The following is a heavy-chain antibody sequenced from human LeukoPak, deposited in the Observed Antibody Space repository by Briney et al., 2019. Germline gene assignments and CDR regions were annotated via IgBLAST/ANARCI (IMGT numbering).Heavy chain of an antibody. V-gene: IGHV4-39*07. CDR2: IYYRGST. D-gene: IGHD3-9*01. Sequence: PSETLSLTCTVSGGSISSSSYYWGWIRQPPGKGLQWIGGIYYRGSTNYNPSLKSRVTISVDTSKNQFSLKLSSVTAADTAVYYCARRRDKHRRIDYWGQGTLVTVSS. CDR1: GGSISSSSYY. CDR3: ARRRDKHRRIDY. J-gene: IGHJ4*02.